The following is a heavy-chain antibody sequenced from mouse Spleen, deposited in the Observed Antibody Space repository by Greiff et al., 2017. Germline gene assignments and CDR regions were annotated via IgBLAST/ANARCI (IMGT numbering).Heavy chain of an antibody. D-gene: IGHD3-1*01. Sequence: VQLQQSGPELVKPGASVKIPCKASGYTFTDYNMDWVKQSHGKSLEWIGDINPNNGGTIYNQKFKGKATLTVDKSSSTAYMELRSLTSEDTAVYYCARRGLLPRRMWAMDYWGQGTSVTVSS. CDR1: GYTFTDYN. V-gene: IGHV1-18*01. CDR3: ARRGLLPRRMWAMDY. J-gene: IGHJ4*01. CDR2: INPNNGGT.